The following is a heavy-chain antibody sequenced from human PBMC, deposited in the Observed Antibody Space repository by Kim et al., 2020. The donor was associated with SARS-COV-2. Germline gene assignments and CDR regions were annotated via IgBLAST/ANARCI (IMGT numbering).Heavy chain of an antibody. CDR3: ARPVGEVVPAANAHFDY. V-gene: IGHV7-4-1*02. CDR2: INTNTGNP. Sequence: ASVKVSCKASGYTFTSYAMNWVRQAPGQGLEWMGWINTNTGNPTYAQGFTGRFVFSLDTSVSTAYLQISSLKAEDTAVYYCARPVGEVVPAANAHFDYWGQGTLVTVSS. D-gene: IGHD2-2*01. J-gene: IGHJ4*02. CDR1: GYTFTSYA.